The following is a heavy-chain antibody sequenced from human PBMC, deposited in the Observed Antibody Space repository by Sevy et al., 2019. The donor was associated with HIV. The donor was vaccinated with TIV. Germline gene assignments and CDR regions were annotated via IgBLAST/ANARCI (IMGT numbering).Heavy chain of an antibody. J-gene: IGHJ4*02. D-gene: IGHD6-6*01. CDR1: GFTFSNYA. Sequence: GGSLRLSCAASGFTFSNYAMNWVRQAPGKGLEWVSTISGTGLSTYYADSVKGRSTKSRDNSKNTLYLQMNTLRAEDTAFYFWAKDLGAMASRQGCVDYWGQGTLVTVSS. CDR2: ISGTGLST. V-gene: IGHV3-23*01. CDR3: AKDLGAMASRQGCVDY.